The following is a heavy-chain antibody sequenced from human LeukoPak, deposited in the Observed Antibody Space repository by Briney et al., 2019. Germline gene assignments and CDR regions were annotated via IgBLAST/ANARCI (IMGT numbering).Heavy chain of an antibody. CDR2: LYTSGGT. D-gene: IGHD3-22*01. CDR1: GGSISSYY. V-gene: IGHV4-4*07. CDR3: ARGRSDSSGYYYFDY. J-gene: IGHJ4*02. Sequence: SETLSLTCTVSGGSISSYYWSWIRQPAGKGLEWIGRLYTSGGTNYNPTLKSRVTMSVDTSKNQFSMKLSSVTAADTAVYYCARGRSDSSGYYYFDYWGQGTLVTVSS.